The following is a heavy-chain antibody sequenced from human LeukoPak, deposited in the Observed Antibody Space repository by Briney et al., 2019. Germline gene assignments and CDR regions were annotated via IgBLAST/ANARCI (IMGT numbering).Heavy chain of an antibody. Sequence: PGGSLRLSCAASGFTFSSYGMSWVRQAPGKGLEWVSAISGSGGSTYYADSVKGRFTISRDNAKNSLYLQMNSLRAEDTAVYYCARGARWLQFRTRWWFDPWGQGTLVTVSS. J-gene: IGHJ5*02. CDR1: GFTFSSYG. CDR3: ARGARWLQFRTRWWFDP. CDR2: ISGSGGST. D-gene: IGHD5-24*01. V-gene: IGHV3-23*01.